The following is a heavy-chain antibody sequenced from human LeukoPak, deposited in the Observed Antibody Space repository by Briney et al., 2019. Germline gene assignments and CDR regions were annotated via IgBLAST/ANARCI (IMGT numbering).Heavy chain of an antibody. V-gene: IGHV3-7*01. CDR2: IKQDGSEK. D-gene: IGHD3-10*01. J-gene: IGHJ4*02. CDR3: AGYYYGSGSYHNHPNFDS. CDR1: GFTFSSYW. Sequence: GGSLRLSCAASGFTFSSYWMSWVRQAPGKGLEWVANIKQDGSEKYYVDSVKGRFTISRDNAKNSLYLQMNSLRAEDTAVYYCAGYYYGSGSYHNHPNFDSWGQGTLVTVSS.